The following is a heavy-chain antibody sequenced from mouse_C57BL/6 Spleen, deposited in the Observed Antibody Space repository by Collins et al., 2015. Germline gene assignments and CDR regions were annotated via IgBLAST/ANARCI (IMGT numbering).Heavy chain of an antibody. CDR3: ARGLYDYDGGY. Sequence: QVQLQQSGPELVKPGASVKISCKASGYAFSSSWMNWVKQRPGQGLEWIGRIYPGDGDTNYNGKFKGKATLTADKSSSTAYMQLSSLTSVDSAVYYCARGLYDYDGGYWGQGTTLTVSS. CDR2: IYPGDGDT. V-gene: IGHV1-82*01. CDR1: GYAFSSSW. D-gene: IGHD2-4*01. J-gene: IGHJ2*01.